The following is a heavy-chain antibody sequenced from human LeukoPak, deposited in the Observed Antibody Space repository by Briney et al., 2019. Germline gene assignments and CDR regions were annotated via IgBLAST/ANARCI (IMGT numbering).Heavy chain of an antibody. CDR2: FDPEDGET. CDR3: ATVVVGATSYYFDY. Sequence: ASVKVSCTVSGYTLTELSMHWVRQAPGKGLEWMGGFDPEDGETIYAQKFQGRVTMTEDTSTDTAYMELSSLRSEDTAVYYCATVVVGATSYYFDYWGQGTLVTVSS. J-gene: IGHJ4*02. CDR1: GYTLTELS. D-gene: IGHD1-26*01. V-gene: IGHV1-24*01.